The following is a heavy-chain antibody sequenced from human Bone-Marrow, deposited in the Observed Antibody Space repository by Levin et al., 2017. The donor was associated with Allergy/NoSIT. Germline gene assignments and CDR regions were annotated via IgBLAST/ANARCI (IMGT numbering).Heavy chain of an antibody. CDR1: GFTFSSYG. D-gene: IGHD6-19*01. CDR2: ISYDGSNK. Sequence: GGSLRLSCAASGFTFSSYGMHWVRQAPGKGLEWVAVISYDGSNKYYADSVKGRFTISRDNSKNTLYLQMNSLRAEDTAVYYCAKDGNRGLMEGTVAAPLDYWGQGTLVTVSS. CDR3: AKDGNRGLMEGTVAAPLDY. V-gene: IGHV3-30*18. J-gene: IGHJ4*02.